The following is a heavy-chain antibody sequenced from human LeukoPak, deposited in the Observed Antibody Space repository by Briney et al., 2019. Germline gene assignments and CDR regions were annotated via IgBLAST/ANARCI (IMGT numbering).Heavy chain of an antibody. CDR1: GGSISSFY. J-gene: IGHJ4*02. V-gene: IGHV4-4*07. Sequence: SETLSLTCTVSGGSISSFYWSWIRQPAGKGLEWIGRIYTSGSTNYNPSLKSRVTMSVDTSKNQFSLKLTSVTAADTAVYYCARGRGYGDYHYYFDYWGQGTLVTVSS. CDR2: IYTSGST. D-gene: IGHD4-17*01. CDR3: ARGRGYGDYHYYFDY.